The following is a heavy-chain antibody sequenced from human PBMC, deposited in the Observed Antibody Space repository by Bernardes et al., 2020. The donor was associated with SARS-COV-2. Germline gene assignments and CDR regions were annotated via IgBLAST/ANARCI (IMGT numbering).Heavy chain of an antibody. J-gene: IGHJ6*02. V-gene: IGHV3-30*03. D-gene: IGHD1-1*01. CDR3: SNSDKGNNDYGMDV. CDR2: VSYDGSNK. Sequence: GGSLRLSCAASGFTFSSYGMHWVRQAPGKGLEWVAVVSYDGSNKYYADSVRGRFTISRDNSKNTLYLQMNSLRAEDTAVYYCSNSDKGNNDYGMDVWGQGTTVTVSS. CDR1: GFTFSSYG.